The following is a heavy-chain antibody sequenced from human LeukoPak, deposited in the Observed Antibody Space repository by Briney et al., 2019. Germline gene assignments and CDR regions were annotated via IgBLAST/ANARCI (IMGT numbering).Heavy chain of an antibody. CDR1: GFSLSTSGVA. CDR2: IYWDDDK. CDR3: ARGARSTYYYYHYMDV. D-gene: IGHD3-10*01. Sequence: SGPTLVKPTQTLTLTCTFSGFSLSTSGVAVGWIRQPPGRALEWLALIYWDDDKRYSPSLKSRLTITKDTSKNQVVLTMTNMDPVDTATYYCARGARSTYYYYHYMDVWGKGTTVTVSS. V-gene: IGHV2-5*02. J-gene: IGHJ6*03.